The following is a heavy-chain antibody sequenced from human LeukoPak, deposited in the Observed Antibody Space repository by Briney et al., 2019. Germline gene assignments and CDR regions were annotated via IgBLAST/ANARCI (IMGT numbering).Heavy chain of an antibody. CDR3: ARGSALGAYFDY. D-gene: IGHD3-10*01. J-gene: IGHJ4*02. Sequence: QPGGSLRLSCAASGFTFSTCWMHWVRQAPGKGLVWVSRIHSDGSPTSYADSVKGRFTIARDNAKDTLYLQMNSLRAEDTAVYYCARGSALGAYFDYWGQGTLVAVSS. CDR1: GFTFSTCW. CDR2: IHSDGSPT. V-gene: IGHV3-74*01.